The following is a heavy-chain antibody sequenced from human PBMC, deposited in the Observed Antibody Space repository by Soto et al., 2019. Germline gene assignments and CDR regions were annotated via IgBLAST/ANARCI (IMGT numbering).Heavy chain of an antibody. CDR2: IYPGDSDT. V-gene: IGHV5-51*01. Sequence: LGESLKISCKGSGYSFTSYWIGWVRQMPGKGLEWMGIIYPGDSDTRYSPSFQGQVTISADKSTSTAYLQWSSLKASDTAMYYCARSVFGELLGFPFDYWGQGTLVTVSS. D-gene: IGHD3-10*02. J-gene: IGHJ4*02. CDR1: GYSFTSYW. CDR3: ARSVFGELLGFPFDY.